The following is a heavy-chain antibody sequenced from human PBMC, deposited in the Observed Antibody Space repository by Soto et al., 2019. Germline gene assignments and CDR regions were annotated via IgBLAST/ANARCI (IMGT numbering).Heavy chain of an antibody. CDR2: IYYSGST. CDR1: GGSISSYY. D-gene: IGHD3-22*01. V-gene: IGHV4-59*05. Sequence: PSETLSLTCTVSGGSISSYYWSWIRQPLGKGLEWIGSIYYSGSTYYNPSPKSRVTISVDTSKNQFSLKLSSVTAADTAVYYCARIYYDSVFDYWGQGTLVTVSS. CDR3: ARIYYDSVFDY. J-gene: IGHJ4*02.